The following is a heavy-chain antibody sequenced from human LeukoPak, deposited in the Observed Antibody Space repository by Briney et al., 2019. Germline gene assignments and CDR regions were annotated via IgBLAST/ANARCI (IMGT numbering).Heavy chain of an antibody. CDR2: IYWNDDK. CDR3: AQTDSSGYYSHDAFDI. D-gene: IGHD3-22*01. V-gene: IGHV2-5*01. J-gene: IGHJ3*02. Sequence: SGPTLVKPTQTLTLTCTFSGFSLSTSGVGVGWIRQPPGKALEWLALIYWNDDKRYSPSLKSRLTITKDISKNQVVLTMTNMDPVDTATYYCAQTDSSGYYSHDAFDIWGQGTMVTVSS. CDR1: GFSLSTSGVG.